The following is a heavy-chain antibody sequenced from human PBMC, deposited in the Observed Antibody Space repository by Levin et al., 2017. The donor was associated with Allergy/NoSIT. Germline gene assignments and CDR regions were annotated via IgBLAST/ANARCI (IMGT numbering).Heavy chain of an antibody. CDR3: TRDRDVWSPGWFDP. CDR2: IRSKAYGGTT. D-gene: IGHD3-3*01. V-gene: IGHV3-49*04. J-gene: IGHJ5*02. Sequence: GESLKISCTASGFTFGDYAMSWVRQAPGKGLEWVGFIRSKAYGGTTEYAASVKGRFTISRDDSKSIAYLQMNSLKTEDTAVYYCTRDRDVWSPGWFDPWGQGTLVTVSS. CDR1: GFTFGDYA.